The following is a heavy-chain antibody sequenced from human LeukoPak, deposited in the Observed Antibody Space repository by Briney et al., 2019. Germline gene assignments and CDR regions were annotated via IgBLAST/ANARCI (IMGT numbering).Heavy chain of an antibody. Sequence: GGSLRLSCAASGFTVSSNYMSWVRQAPGKGLEWVSVTYSGGSTYYADSVKGRFTISRDNSKNTLYLQMNSLRAEDTAVYYCARGIEVGSGYMDVWGKGTTVTISS. CDR1: GFTVSSNY. CDR3: ARGIEVGSGYMDV. J-gene: IGHJ6*03. V-gene: IGHV3-66*01. CDR2: TYSGGST. D-gene: IGHD3-22*01.